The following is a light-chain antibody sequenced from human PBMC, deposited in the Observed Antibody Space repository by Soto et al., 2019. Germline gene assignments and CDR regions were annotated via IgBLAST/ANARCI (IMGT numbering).Light chain of an antibody. CDR2: EDS. J-gene: IGLJ2*01. Sequence: QSALTQPASVSGSPGRSITISCTGTSSDVGSHDLVSWYQQHPGKAPKLLIFEDSKRPSGISNRFPGSKSANAASLTISGLQAEDEADYYCCSYVTSDTLLFGGGTQLTVL. V-gene: IGLV2-23*01. CDR1: SSDVGSHDL. CDR3: CSYVTSDTLL.